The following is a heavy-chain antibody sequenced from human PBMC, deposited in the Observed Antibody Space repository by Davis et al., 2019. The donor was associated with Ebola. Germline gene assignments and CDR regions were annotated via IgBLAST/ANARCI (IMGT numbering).Heavy chain of an antibody. CDR3: ARLSDSWSGYYVDFDF. J-gene: IGHJ4*02. CDR1: GDPISPYY. CDR2: IYGSEIT. D-gene: IGHD3-3*01. Sequence: PSETLSLTCAVSGDPISPYYWSWIRQPAGKGLEWIGRIYGSEITHYNPSVKSRVTMSVDTSMNRFSLILTSVTAADTAVYYCARLSDSWSGYYVDFDFWGQGILVTVSS. V-gene: IGHV4-4*07.